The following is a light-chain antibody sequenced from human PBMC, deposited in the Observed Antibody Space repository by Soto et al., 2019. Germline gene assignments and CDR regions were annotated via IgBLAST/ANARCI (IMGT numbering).Light chain of an antibody. Sequence: QSALTKPASVSGSPGQSITISCTGTSSDVGSSDVVSWFQQHPGKAPKLIIYEGSKRPSGVSNRFSGSKSGNTASLTISWLQAEDEADYYCCSYAGGGTYYVFGTGTKVTVL. CDR2: EGS. V-gene: IGLV2-23*01. J-gene: IGLJ1*01. CDR1: SSDVGSSDV. CDR3: CSYAGGGTYYV.